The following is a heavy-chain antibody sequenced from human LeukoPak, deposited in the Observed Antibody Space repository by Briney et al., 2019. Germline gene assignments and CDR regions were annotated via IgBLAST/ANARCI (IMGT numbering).Heavy chain of an antibody. D-gene: IGHD6-13*01. V-gene: IGHV4-39*07. CDR1: GGSISSSGYY. CDR3: ARGKGGSSWYEY. J-gene: IGHJ4*02. CDR2: ISYSGTT. Sequence: PSETLSLTCTVSGGSISSSGYYWGWIRQPPGKGLEWIGSISYSGTTSYNPSLKSRVTISVDRSKNQFSLKLSSVTAADTAVYYCARGKGGSSWYEYWGQGTLVTVSS.